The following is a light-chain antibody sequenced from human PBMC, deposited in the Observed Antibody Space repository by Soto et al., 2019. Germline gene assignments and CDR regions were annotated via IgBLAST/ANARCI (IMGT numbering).Light chain of an antibody. CDR2: GAS. J-gene: IGKJ5*01. CDR1: QSVSSSY. V-gene: IGKV3-20*01. CDR3: QQYGSSPIT. Sequence: ETVLTQSPGTLSLSPGERATLSCRASQSVSSSYLAWYQQKPGQAPRLLIYGASSRATGIPDTFSGRGSGTDSTLTISTLEPEDFAVYYCQQYGSSPITFGPGTRLEIK.